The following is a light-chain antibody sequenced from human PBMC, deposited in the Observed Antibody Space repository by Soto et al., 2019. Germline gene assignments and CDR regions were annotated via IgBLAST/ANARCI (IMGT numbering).Light chain of an antibody. Sequence: EKVMSNSPATLSVSQEERATLSCRASQSVGRNLAWYQQKPGQAPRLLIPGASTRATDIPARFSGSGSGTEFTLTISSLQSEDFAVYFCQQYNYWPPLSFGGGTKVDIK. CDR3: QQYNYWPPLS. V-gene: IGKV3-15*01. CDR1: QSVGRN. CDR2: GAS. J-gene: IGKJ4*01.